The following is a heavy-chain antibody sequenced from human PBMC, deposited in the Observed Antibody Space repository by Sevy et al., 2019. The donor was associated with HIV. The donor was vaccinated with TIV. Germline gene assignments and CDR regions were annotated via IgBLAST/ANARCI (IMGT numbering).Heavy chain of an antibody. V-gene: IGHV3-30*18. J-gene: IGHJ6*02. CDR1: GFTFSTYD. CDR3: AKNRPPGGSYFSRHAMDV. D-gene: IGHD3-16*01. Sequence: GSLRLSCAASGFTFSTYDIHWVRQAPGKGLEWVAIISYDGNYREYADSVRGRISMSRDNSKNTVYLQMNGLSIEDTAVYYCAKNRPPGGSYFSRHAMDVWGRGTTVTVSS. CDR2: ISYDGNYR.